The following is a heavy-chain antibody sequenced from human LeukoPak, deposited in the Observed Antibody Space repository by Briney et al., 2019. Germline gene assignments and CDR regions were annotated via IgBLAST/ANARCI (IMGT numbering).Heavy chain of an antibody. CDR1: GFTFKLYW. CDR2: INDDGSDT. J-gene: IGHJ4*02. D-gene: IGHD6-13*01. CDR3: AREGAAAGSGYYFDY. Sequence: GGSLRLSCAASGFTFKLYWMHWVRQVPGKRPVWVSRINDDGSDTIYADSVRGRFTISRDNAKSSLYLHMNSLRAEDTAVYYCAREGAAAGSGYYFDYWGQGTLVAVSS. V-gene: IGHV3-74*01.